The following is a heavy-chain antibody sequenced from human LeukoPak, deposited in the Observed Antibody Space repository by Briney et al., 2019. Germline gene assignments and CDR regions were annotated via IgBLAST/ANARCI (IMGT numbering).Heavy chain of an antibody. CDR3: ARDIGQLRSDY. CDR2: ISHTGTT. J-gene: IGHJ4*02. D-gene: IGHD2-2*01. V-gene: IGHV4-38-2*02. CDR1: GYSISSNYF. Sequence: SETLSLTCAVSGYSISSNYFWGWIRQPPGKGLEWIGTISHTGTTFYKPSLKTRIAISLDTSKNQFSLKVNPVTAADTAVYYCARDIGQLRSDYWGQGTLVTVSS.